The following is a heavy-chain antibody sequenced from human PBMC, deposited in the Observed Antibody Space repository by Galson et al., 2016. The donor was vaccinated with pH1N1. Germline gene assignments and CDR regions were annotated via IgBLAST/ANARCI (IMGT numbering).Heavy chain of an antibody. Sequence: SVKVSCKASGGTFSNYVISWVRQAPGQGLEWMGGIIPIFGTTDYAQKFQGRVTITADKATSTGYMELTSLRSVDPAVYFCASDSKGYYGSGTSIQDHFYYGMDVWGQGTTVTVSS. CDR3: ASDSKGYYGSGTSIQDHFYYGMDV. J-gene: IGHJ6*02. V-gene: IGHV1-69*06. D-gene: IGHD3-10*01. CDR2: IIPIFGTT. CDR1: GGTFSNYV.